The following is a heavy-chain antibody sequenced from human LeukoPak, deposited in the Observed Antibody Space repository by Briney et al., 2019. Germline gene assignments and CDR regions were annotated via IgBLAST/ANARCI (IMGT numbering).Heavy chain of an antibody. J-gene: IGHJ6*04. CDR2: XXPGGGST. CDR1: YX. CDR3: ARDTNERLSYHYYGMDV. Sequence: YXVHGVXQAPGQGXXGXXXXXPGGGSTSYAQNFQGRVTITRDTSTSTVYMELNSLRSEDTAVYYCARDTNERLSYHYYGMDVWGKGTTVTVSS. V-gene: IGHV1-46*01. D-gene: IGHD1-1*01.